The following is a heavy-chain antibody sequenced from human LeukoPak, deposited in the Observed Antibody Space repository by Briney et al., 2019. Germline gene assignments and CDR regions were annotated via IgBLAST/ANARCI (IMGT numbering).Heavy chain of an antibody. CDR3: AELGITMIGGV. D-gene: IGHD3-10*02. Sequence: GGSLRLSCAASGFTLSSYAMSWVRQGPGRGLEWVSAISVSGNTYHADSVKGRFTISRDSSKNTLYLQMNSLRAEDTAVYYCAELGITMIGGVWGKGTTVTISS. CDR2: ISVSGNT. V-gene: IGHV3-23*01. J-gene: IGHJ6*04. CDR1: GFTLSSYA.